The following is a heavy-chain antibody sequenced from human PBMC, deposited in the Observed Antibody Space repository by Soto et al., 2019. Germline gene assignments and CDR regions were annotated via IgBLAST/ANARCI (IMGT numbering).Heavy chain of an antibody. CDR2: ISSNGGST. CDR3: VKDRYVDY. Sequence: PGGSLRLSCSVFGFTFSNYAMHWVRQAPGKGLQYVSSISSNGGSTYYADSVKGRFTISRDNSKNTLYLQMSSLRVEDTAVYYCVKDRYVDYWVQGNLVTVSS. CDR1: GFTFSNYA. J-gene: IGHJ4*02. V-gene: IGHV3-64D*06.